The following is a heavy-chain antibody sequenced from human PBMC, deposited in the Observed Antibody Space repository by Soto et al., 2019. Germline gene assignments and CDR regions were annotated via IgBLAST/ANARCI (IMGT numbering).Heavy chain of an antibody. CDR2: IIPIFGTA. CDR3: ASVSNLGSYWYFDL. V-gene: IGHV1-69*01. CDR1: GGTFSSYA. Sequence: QVQLVQSGAEVKKPGSSVKVSCKASGGTFSSYAISWVRQAPGHGLEWMGGIIPIFGTANYEQKFQGRVTITADESTITADIELSSRISEDTGVNYCASVSNLGSYWYFDLLGRGNLVTVSS. J-gene: IGHJ2*01. D-gene: IGHD3-16*01.